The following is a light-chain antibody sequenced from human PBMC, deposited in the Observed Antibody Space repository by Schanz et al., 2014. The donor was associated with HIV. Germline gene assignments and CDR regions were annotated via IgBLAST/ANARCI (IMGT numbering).Light chain of an antibody. CDR1: SSDIGAYNY. CDR2: DVN. Sequence: QSALTQPASVSGSPGQSITISCTGTSSDIGAYNYVSWYQQYPGKAPKLMIYDVNNRPSGVSNRFSGSKSGNTASLTVSGLQAEDEADYYCAAWDDSMNGYVFGTGTKLTVL. J-gene: IGLJ1*01. V-gene: IGLV2-14*01. CDR3: AAWDDSMNGYV.